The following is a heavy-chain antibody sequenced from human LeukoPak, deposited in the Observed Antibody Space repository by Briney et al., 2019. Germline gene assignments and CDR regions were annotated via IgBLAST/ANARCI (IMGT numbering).Heavy chain of an antibody. CDR3: AYDSPTGVGATTY. Sequence: SGGSLRLSCAASGFTFSDYYMSWIRQPPGEGLEWIGEINHSGSTNYNPSLKSRVTISVDTSKNQFSLKLSSVTAADTAVYYCAYDSPTGVGATTYWGQGTLVTVSS. CDR1: GFTFSDYY. J-gene: IGHJ4*02. V-gene: IGHV4-34*08. CDR2: INHSGST. D-gene: IGHD1-26*01.